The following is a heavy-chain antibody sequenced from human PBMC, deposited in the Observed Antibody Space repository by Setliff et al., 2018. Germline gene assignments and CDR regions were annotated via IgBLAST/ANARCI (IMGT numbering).Heavy chain of an antibody. CDR1: GDSITSGSDS. CDR2: VYPTGST. Sequence: PSETLSLTCTVSGDSITSGSDSWNWIRQPAGKGRQWIGRVYPTGSTNYDPDLRSRVTMSVDTSKNQFCLMLTSVTAADTAMYYCAREGAGDESVRHLYYTDVWGRGTTVTVSS. D-gene: IGHD1-1*01. V-gene: IGHV4-61*02. J-gene: IGHJ6*03. CDR3: AREGAGDESVRHLYYTDV.